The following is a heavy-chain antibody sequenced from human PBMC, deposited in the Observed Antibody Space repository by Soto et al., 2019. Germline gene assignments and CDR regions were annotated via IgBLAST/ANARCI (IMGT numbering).Heavy chain of an antibody. V-gene: IGHV1-8*02. Sequence: ASVKVSCKASGGTFSIYASIWVRQAPGQGPEWMGWMNPDSGNTGYVQKFQGRVTMTRNTAISTAYMELSSLRSEDTAVYYCARSVGGSNVNFDYWGQGTLVTVSS. CDR1: GGTFSIYA. J-gene: IGHJ4*02. CDR2: MNPDSGNT. CDR3: ARSVGGSNVNFDY. D-gene: IGHD3-10*01.